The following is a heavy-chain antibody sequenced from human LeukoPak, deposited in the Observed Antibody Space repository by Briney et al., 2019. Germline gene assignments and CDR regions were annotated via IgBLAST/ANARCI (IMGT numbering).Heavy chain of an antibody. Sequence: SEALSLTCAVYGGSFSGYYWSWIRQPPGKGLGWIGEINHSGSTNYNPSLKSRVTISVDTSKNQFSLKLSSVTAADRAVYYCARGRSGAEAPIAVDPNFSPYYYYYMDVWGKGTTVTVSS. J-gene: IGHJ6*03. V-gene: IGHV4-34*01. CDR1: GGSFSGYY. CDR2: INHSGST. D-gene: IGHD2-2*01. CDR3: ARGRSGAEAPIAVDPNFSPYYYYYMDV.